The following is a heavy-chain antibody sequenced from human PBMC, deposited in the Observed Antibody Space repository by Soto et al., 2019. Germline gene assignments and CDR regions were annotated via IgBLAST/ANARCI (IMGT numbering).Heavy chain of an antibody. J-gene: IGHJ5*02. CDR2: INHSGST. CDR1: GGSFSGYY. CDR3: ATRTYCSSISCYKENWFDP. Sequence: SETLSLTCAVYGGSFSGYYWSWIRQPPGKGLEWIGEINHSGSTNYNPPLKSRVTISVDTSKNQFSLKLSSVTAADTAVYYCATRTYCSSISCYKENWFDPWGQGTLVTVSS. D-gene: IGHD2-2*02. V-gene: IGHV4-34*01.